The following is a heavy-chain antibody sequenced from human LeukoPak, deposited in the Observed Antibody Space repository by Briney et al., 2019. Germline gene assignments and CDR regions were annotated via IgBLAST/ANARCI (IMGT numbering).Heavy chain of an antibody. CDR1: GGSISSSNW. CDR2: IYHSGRT. V-gene: IGHV4-4*02. Sequence: SETLSLTCAVSGGSISSSNWWSWVRQPPGKGLEWIGEIYHSGRTNYNPSLKSRDTISVDKSKHQFSLKLRSVTAADPAVYYCARGDYYDSNGNLDYWGQGTLVTVSS. J-gene: IGHJ4*02. D-gene: IGHD3-22*01. CDR3: ARGDYYDSNGNLDY.